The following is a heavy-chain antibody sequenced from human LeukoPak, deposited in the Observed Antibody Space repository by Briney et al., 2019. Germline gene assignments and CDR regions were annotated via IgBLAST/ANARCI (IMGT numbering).Heavy chain of an antibody. CDR2: ISYDGSNK. J-gene: IGHJ4*02. V-gene: IGHV3-30*04. D-gene: IGHD2-21*01. CDR3: ARGGGDFDY. CDR1: GFTFSSYA. Sequence: GGSLRLSCAASGFTFSSYAMHWVRQAPGKGLEWVAVISYDGSNKYYADSVKGRFTISRDNSKNTLYLQMNSLRAEDTAVYYCARGGGDFDYWGQGTLVTVSS.